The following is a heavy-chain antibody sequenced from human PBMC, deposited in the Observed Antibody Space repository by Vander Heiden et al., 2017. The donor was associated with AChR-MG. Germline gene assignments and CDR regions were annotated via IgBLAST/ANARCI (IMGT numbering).Heavy chain of an antibody. J-gene: IGHJ4*02. CDR1: GFTFSSYW. Sequence: EVQLVESGGGLVQPGGSLRLSCAASGFTFSSYWMSWVRQAPGKGLEWVANIKQDGSEKYYVDSVKGRFTISRDNAKNSLYLQMNSLRAEDTAVYYCARDRSGYYYATTYFDYWGQGTLVTVSS. D-gene: IGHD3-22*01. V-gene: IGHV3-7*01. CDR2: IKQDGSEK. CDR3: ARDRSGYYYATTYFDY.